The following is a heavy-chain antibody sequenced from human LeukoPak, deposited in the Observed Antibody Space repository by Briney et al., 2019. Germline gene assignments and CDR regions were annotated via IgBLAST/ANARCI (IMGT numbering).Heavy chain of an antibody. D-gene: IGHD2-15*01. V-gene: IGHV3-30*02. Sequence: GGSLRLSCAASGFTFSSYGMHWVRQAPGKGLEWVAFIRYDGGNKYYADSVKGRFTISRDNSKNTLYLQMNSLRAEDTAVYYCAKDGCGGSCCDYWGQGTLVTVSS. CDR2: IRYDGGNK. J-gene: IGHJ4*02. CDR1: GFTFSSYG. CDR3: AKDGCGGSCCDY.